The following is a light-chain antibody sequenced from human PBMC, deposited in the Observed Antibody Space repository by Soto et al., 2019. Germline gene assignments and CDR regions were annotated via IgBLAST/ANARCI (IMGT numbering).Light chain of an antibody. CDR1: QSISSY. V-gene: IGKV1-39*01. CDR3: QQSYSTPV. J-gene: IGKJ2*01. Sequence: DIQMTQSPSSLSASVGDRVTITCRASQSISSYLNWYQQKQGKAPKLLIYAASSLQSGVPSRFSGSGSGTDFTLTISNLQPEDFATYYCQQSYSTPVFGQGTKLEIK. CDR2: AAS.